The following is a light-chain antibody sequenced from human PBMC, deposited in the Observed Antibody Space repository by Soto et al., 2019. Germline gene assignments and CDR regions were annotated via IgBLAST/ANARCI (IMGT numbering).Light chain of an antibody. V-gene: IGLV2-8*01. CDR2: DVS. Sequence: QSALTQPPSASGSPGQSVTISCTGTSSDVGDYNYVSWYQQHPGKAPKLMIYDVSKRPSGVPDRFSGSKSGNTASLTVSGLQAEDEADYYCSSYAGSNNFGVFGGGTKLTVL. J-gene: IGLJ2*01. CDR3: SSYAGSNNFGV. CDR1: SSDVGDYNY.